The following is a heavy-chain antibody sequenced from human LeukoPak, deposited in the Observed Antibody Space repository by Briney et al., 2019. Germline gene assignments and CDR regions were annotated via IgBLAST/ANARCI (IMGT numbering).Heavy chain of an antibody. Sequence: GGSLRLSCAASGFTFSSYAMSWVRQAPGKGLEWVSAISGSGGSTYYADSVKGRFTISRDNSKNTLYLQMNSLRAEDTAVYYCARDPYYYGSGSYHNWFDPWGQGTLVTVSS. D-gene: IGHD3-10*01. CDR3: ARDPYYYGSGSYHNWFDP. V-gene: IGHV3-23*01. CDR1: GFTFSSYA. J-gene: IGHJ5*02. CDR2: ISGSGGST.